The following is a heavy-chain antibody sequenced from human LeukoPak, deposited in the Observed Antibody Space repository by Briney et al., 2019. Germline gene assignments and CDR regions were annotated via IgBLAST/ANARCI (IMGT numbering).Heavy chain of an antibody. Sequence: ASVKVSCKASGYTFTSYDINWVRQATGQGLEWMGWMNPNSGNTGYAQKFQGRVTMTRNTSISTAYMELSSLRSEDTAVYHCARIVAARQGYFQHWGQGTLVTVSS. V-gene: IGHV1-8*01. CDR1: GYTFTSYD. CDR2: MNPNSGNT. J-gene: IGHJ1*01. D-gene: IGHD6-25*01. CDR3: ARIVAARQGYFQH.